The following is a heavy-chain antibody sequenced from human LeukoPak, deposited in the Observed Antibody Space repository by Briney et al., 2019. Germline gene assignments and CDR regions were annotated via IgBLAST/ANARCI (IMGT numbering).Heavy chain of an antibody. J-gene: IGHJ5*02. CDR2: INPKDGST. Sequence: EASVKVSCKTSGDSFTTYYFHWVRQAPGQGLEWVATINPKDGSTDFAENFRGRVTLTRDTSTTTLYMDLHSLESADTAVYYCARDGGCTTSSCYRTGLRWFDPWGQGTLVIVSS. D-gene: IGHD2-2*01. CDR1: GDSFTTYY. V-gene: IGHV1-46*01. CDR3: ARDGGCTTSSCYRTGLRWFDP.